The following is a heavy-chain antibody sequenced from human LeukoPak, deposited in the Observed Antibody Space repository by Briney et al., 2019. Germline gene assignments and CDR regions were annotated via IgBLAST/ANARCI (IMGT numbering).Heavy chain of an antibody. J-gene: IGHJ3*02. V-gene: IGHV4-39*07. Sequence: SETLSLTCTVSGGSISSSSYYWGWIRQPPGKGLEWIGSIYYSGSTYYNPSLKSRVTISVDTSKNQFSLKLSSVTAADTAVYYCARERVATIHAFDIWGQGTMVTVSS. CDR2: IYYSGST. CDR3: ARERVATIHAFDI. D-gene: IGHD5-12*01. CDR1: GGSISSSSYY.